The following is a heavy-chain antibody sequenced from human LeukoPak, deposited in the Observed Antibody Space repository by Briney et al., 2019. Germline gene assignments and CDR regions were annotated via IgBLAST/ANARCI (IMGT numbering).Heavy chain of an antibody. V-gene: IGHV3-48*03. Sequence: GGSLRLSCAASGFTFSSYEMNWVRQAPGKGLEWVSYISSSGSTIYYADSVKGRFTISRDNSKNTLYLQMNSLRAEDTAVYYCAKGYYYDSSGYYVLSTPNNWFDPWGQGTLVTVSS. CDR2: ISSSGSTI. CDR3: AKGYYYDSSGYYVLSTPNNWFDP. J-gene: IGHJ5*02. D-gene: IGHD3-22*01. CDR1: GFTFSSYE.